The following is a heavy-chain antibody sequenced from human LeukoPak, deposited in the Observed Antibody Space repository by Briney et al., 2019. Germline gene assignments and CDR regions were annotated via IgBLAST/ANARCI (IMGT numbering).Heavy chain of an antibody. CDR1: GGSISTYY. J-gene: IGHJ1*01. Sequence: SETLSLTCTVSGGSISTYYWNWIRQPPGKGLEWIEYIYHSGSTNYNPSLQSRVTISVDTSKNQFSLNLNSVTAADTAVYYCARGGAARLHLQNWGQGTLVTVSS. CDR3: ARGGAARLHLQN. CDR2: IYHSGST. D-gene: IGHD6-6*01. V-gene: IGHV4-59*01.